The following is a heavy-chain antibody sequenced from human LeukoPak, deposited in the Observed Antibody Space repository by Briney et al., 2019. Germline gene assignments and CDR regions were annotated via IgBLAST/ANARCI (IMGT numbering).Heavy chain of an antibody. CDR2: ISYDGSNK. Sequence: GGSLRLSCAASGFTFSSYAMHWVRQAPGKGLEWVAVISYDGSNKYYGDSVKGRFTISRDNSKNTLYLQVNSLRAEDTAVYYCAKDRGDGYYYYGMDVWGQGTTVTVSS. D-gene: IGHD5-24*01. J-gene: IGHJ6*02. CDR1: GFTFSSYA. V-gene: IGHV3-30*04. CDR3: AKDRGDGYYYYGMDV.